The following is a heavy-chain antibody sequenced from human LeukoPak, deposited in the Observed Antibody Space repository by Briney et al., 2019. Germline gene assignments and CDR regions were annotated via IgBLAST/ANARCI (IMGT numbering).Heavy chain of an antibody. D-gene: IGHD3-22*01. CDR2: IYYSGST. CDR1: GGSVSSSGYY. CDR3: ARDSASSGYMNAFDI. J-gene: IGHJ3*02. V-gene: IGHV4-61*08. Sequence: PSETLSLTCTDSGGSVSSSGYYWSWVRQPPGKGLEYVGYIYYSGSTNYNPSLKSRVTMSVDTSKNQFSLKLSSVTAADTAVYYCARDSASSGYMNAFDIWGQGTMVTVSS.